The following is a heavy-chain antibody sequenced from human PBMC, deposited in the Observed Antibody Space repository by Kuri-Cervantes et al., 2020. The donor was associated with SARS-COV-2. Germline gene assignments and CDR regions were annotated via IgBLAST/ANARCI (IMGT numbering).Heavy chain of an antibody. D-gene: IGHD3-3*01. V-gene: IGHV3-30*03. CDR3: ARVTLFLEWPHRHYGMDV. J-gene: IGHJ6*02. CDR2: IPSDGSDT. CDR1: GFTFSIYG. Sequence: GESLKISCAASGFTFSIYGIHWARQAPGKGLEWVALIPSDGSDTYYADSVKGRFTISRDNSKSTLYLQMSSLRAEDTAVYYCARVTLFLEWPHRHYGMDVWGQGTTVTVSS.